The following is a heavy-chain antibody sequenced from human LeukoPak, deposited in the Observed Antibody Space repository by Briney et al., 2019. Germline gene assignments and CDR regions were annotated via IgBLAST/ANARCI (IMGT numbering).Heavy chain of an antibody. V-gene: IGHV3-23*01. J-gene: IGHJ6*03. CDR1: GFTFSSYA. Sequence: PGGSLRLSCAASGFTFSSYAMSWVRQAPGKGLEWVSAISGSGGSTYYADSVKGRFTISRDNSKNTLYLQMNSLRAEDTAVYYCAKASRADSYYYYYMDVWGKGTTVTVSS. CDR2: ISGSGGST. CDR3: AKASRADSYYYYYMDV.